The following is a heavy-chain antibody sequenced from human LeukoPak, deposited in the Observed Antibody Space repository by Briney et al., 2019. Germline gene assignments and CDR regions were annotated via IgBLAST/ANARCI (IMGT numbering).Heavy chain of an antibody. J-gene: IGHJ6*03. V-gene: IGHV4-59*08. Sequence: SETLSLTRTVSAASVSLYYWSWIRLPSGKGLEWIGYIYYSGSTNYNPSLKSRVTISVDTSKNQFSLKLSSVTAADTAVYYCARGLRFLETYFMDVWGQGTTVTVSS. CDR1: AASVSLYY. CDR3: ARGLRFLETYFMDV. D-gene: IGHD3-3*01. CDR2: IYYSGST.